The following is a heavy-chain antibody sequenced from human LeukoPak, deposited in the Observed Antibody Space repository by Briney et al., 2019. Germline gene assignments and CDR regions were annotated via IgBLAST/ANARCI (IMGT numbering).Heavy chain of an antibody. CDR1: GGSISSSSYH. CDR3: ARDLLGGDY. Sequence: SETLSLTCTVSGGSISSSSYHWGWIRQPPGKGLEWIGSIYYSGSTYYNPSLKSRVTISVDTSKNQFSLKLSSVTAADTAVYYCARDLLGGDYWGQGTLVTVSS. V-gene: IGHV4-39*07. J-gene: IGHJ4*02. CDR2: IYYSGST. D-gene: IGHD3-16*01.